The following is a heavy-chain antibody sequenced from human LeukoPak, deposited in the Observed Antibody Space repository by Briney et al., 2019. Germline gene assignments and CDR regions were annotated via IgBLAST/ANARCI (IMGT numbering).Heavy chain of an antibody. J-gene: IGHJ4*02. CDR1: GDTFNNYA. CDR2: IIPIFGTA. CDR3: ATAYCGGDCYATNFDY. V-gene: IGHV1-69*05. Sequence: SVKVSCKASGDTFNNYAISWVRQAPGQGLEWMGGIIPIFGTANYAQKFQGRVTIITDESTSTAYMELSSLRSEDTAVYYCATAYCGGDCYATNFDYWGQGTLVTVSS. D-gene: IGHD2-21*02.